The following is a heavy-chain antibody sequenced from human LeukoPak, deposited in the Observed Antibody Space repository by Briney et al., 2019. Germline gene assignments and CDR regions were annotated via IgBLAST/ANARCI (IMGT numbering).Heavy chain of an antibody. Sequence: GGSLRLSCAASGFTFSSYTINWVRQAPGKGLEWVSSISSSSSYIYYADSVKGRFTISRDNAKNSLYLQMNSLRAEDTAVYYCARVFSTMVRGDKTRNYYYYMDVWGKGTTVTISS. V-gene: IGHV3-21*04. J-gene: IGHJ6*03. CDR2: ISSSSSYI. CDR3: ARVFSTMVRGDKTRNYYYYMDV. D-gene: IGHD3-10*01. CDR1: GFTFSSYT.